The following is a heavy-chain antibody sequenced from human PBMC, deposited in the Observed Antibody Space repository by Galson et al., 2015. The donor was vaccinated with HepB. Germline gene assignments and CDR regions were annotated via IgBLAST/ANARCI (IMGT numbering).Heavy chain of an antibody. CDR3: ARLGAGSGSSDY. Sequence: SLRLSCAASGFTFNTYWMSWVRQAPGKGLEWVGNIKQDGSERFYVDPVRGRFTISRDNANNSLYLQMNYLGGDDTAIYYCARLGAGSGSSDYWGQGTLVTVSS. CDR1: GFTFNTYW. CDR2: IKQDGSER. V-gene: IGHV3-7*03. D-gene: IGHD3-10*01. J-gene: IGHJ4*02.